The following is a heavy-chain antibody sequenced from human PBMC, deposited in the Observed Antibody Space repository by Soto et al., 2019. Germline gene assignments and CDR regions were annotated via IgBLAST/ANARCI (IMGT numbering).Heavy chain of an antibody. CDR3: TRGLLGGAPSYTFHGMAV. Sequence: EVQLVESGGGLVQPGGSLRLSCAASGFTFSDHYMDWVRQAPGKGLEWVARSRNRVNSHTTEYAASVKGRFTISRDESKSSPYLQMNSLKIEDTAVYYCTRGLLGGAPSYTFHGMAVWGQGTTVTVSS. V-gene: IGHV3-72*01. J-gene: IGHJ6*01. D-gene: IGHD1-26*01. CDR2: SRNRVNSHTT. CDR1: GFTFSDHY.